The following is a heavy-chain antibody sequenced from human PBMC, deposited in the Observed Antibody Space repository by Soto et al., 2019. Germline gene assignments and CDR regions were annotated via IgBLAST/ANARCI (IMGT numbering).Heavy chain of an antibody. CDR2: IFPVFATV. CDR3: ARKRGIGAAGAIAIDH. V-gene: IGHV1-69*01. Sequence: VQLVQSGAEVKKPGSSVKVSCKASGDTLSNYGITWVRQAPGQGLEWMGEIFPVFATVNYAQRFQGSAMITADDTTCTAIKDLSSLTPEDTAMYYCARKRGIGAAGAIAIDHWGQGTLLNVSS. J-gene: IGHJ4*02. CDR1: GDTLSNYG. D-gene: IGHD6-13*01.